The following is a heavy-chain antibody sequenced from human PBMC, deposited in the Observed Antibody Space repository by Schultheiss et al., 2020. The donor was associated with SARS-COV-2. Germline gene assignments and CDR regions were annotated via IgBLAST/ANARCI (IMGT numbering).Heavy chain of an antibody. D-gene: IGHD5-18*01. Sequence: GGSLRLSCAASGFAFSGSAMHWVRQAPGKGLEWVSYISGTSSTIYYADSVRGRFTISRDNARNTLYLQMNSLRAEDTAVYYCAKDRGQLWLLEGFDPWGQGTLVTVSS. J-gene: IGHJ5*02. CDR2: ISGTSSTI. CDR1: GFAFSGSA. CDR3: AKDRGQLWLLEGFDP. V-gene: IGHV3-48*01.